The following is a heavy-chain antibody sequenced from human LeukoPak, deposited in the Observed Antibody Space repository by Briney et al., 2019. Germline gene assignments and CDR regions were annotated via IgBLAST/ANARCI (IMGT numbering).Heavy chain of an antibody. CDR2: INHSGST. CDR3: ARASTGYSSSWANYYYYYYMDV. Sequence: SETLSLAFAVYGGSFSGYYWSWIRQPPGKGLEWIGEINHSGSTNYSPSLKSRVTISVDTSKNQFSLKLSSVTAADTAVYYCARASTGYSSSWANYYYYYYMDVWGKGTTVTVSS. D-gene: IGHD6-13*01. J-gene: IGHJ6*03. V-gene: IGHV4-34*01. CDR1: GGSFSGYY.